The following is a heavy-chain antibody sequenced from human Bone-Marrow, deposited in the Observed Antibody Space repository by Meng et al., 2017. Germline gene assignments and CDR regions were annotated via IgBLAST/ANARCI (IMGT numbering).Heavy chain of an antibody. CDR2: ISHSGNT. J-gene: IGHJ4*02. V-gene: IGHV4-34*01. Sequence: SETLSLTCGVHGGSFSGYSWSWIRQSPGKGLQWIGEISHSGNTHYNPSLKSRVTMSVDTSKNQFSLKLSSVTAADTAVYYCARLRGRLEVAGTVFIPYYFDYWGQGALVTVSS. D-gene: IGHD6-19*01. CDR3: ARLRGRLEVAGTVFIPYYFDY. CDR1: GGSFSGYS.